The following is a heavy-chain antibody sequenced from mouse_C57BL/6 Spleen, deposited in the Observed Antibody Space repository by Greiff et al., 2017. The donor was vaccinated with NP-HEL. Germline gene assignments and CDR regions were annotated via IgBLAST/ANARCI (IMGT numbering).Heavy chain of an antibody. J-gene: IGHJ2*01. CDR3: TRGGNYVDY. Sequence: EVKLMESGEGLVKPGGSLKLSCAASGFTFSSYAMSWVRQTPEKRLEWVAYISSGGDYIYYADTVKGRFTISRDNARNTLYLQMSSLKSEDTAMYYCTRGGNYVDYWGQGTTLTVSS. V-gene: IGHV5-9-1*02. CDR2: ISSGGDYI. CDR1: GFTFSSYA.